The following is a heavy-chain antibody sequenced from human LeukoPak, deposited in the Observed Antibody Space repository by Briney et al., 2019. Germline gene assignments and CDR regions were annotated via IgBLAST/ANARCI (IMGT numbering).Heavy chain of an antibody. V-gene: IGHV3-7*03. CDR2: IKQDGGEK. Sequence: GGSLRLPCAASGFTFSNYWMSWVRRAPGKGLEWVAVIKQDGGEKYYVDSVKGRFTISRDNAKSSLYLQMNSLRAEDTAVYYCAKDWGGYWGQGTLVTVSS. D-gene: IGHD3-16*01. CDR1: GFTFSNYW. CDR3: AKDWGGY. J-gene: IGHJ4*02.